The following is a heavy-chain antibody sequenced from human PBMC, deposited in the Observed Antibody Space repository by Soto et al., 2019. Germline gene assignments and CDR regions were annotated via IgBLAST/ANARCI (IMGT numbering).Heavy chain of an antibody. V-gene: IGHV1-18*01. CDR2: ISGYNGNT. CDR3: ARSDQYFDWLPQSPYYFDY. Sequence: QVQLVQSGAEVKKPGASVKVSCKASGYTFTSYGISWVRQAPGQGLEWMGWISGYNGNTKYAQKLQGRVTMTTDTSPSTAYMELRSLRSDDTAVYYCARSDQYFDWLPQSPYYFDYWGQGTLVTVSS. J-gene: IGHJ4*02. D-gene: IGHD3-9*01. CDR1: GYTFTSYG.